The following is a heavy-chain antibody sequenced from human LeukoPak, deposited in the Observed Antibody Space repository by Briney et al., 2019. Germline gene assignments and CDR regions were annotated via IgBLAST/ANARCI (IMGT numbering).Heavy chain of an antibody. CDR3: ARGRADTAMVLYYFDY. J-gene: IGHJ4*02. V-gene: IGHV4-34*01. CDR1: GGSFSGYY. CDR2: INHSGST. Sequence: SETLSLTCAVYGGSFSGYYWSWIRQLPGKGLEWIGEINHSGSTNYNPSLKSRVTISVDTSKNQFSLKLSSVTAADTAVYYCARGRADTAMVLYYFDYWGQGTLVTVSS. D-gene: IGHD5-18*01.